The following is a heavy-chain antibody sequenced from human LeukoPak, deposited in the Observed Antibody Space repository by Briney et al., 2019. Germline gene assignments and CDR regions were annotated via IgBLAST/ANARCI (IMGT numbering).Heavy chain of an antibody. CDR2: IIPIFGTA. D-gene: IGHD2-2*01. J-gene: IGHJ3*02. Sequence: SVKVSCKASGGTFSSYAISWVRQAPGQGLEWMGGIIPIFGTANYAQRFQGRVTITTDESTSTAYMELSSLRSEDTAVYYCARAISRGPDAFDIWGQGTMVTVSS. V-gene: IGHV1-69*05. CDR1: GGTFSSYA. CDR3: ARAISRGPDAFDI.